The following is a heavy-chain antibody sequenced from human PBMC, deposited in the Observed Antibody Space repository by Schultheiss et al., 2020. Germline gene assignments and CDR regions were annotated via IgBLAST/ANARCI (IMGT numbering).Heavy chain of an antibody. Sequence: GGSLRLSCAASGFTFSSYAMSWVRQAPGKGLEWVSAISSNGGSTYYANSVKGRFTISRDNSKNTLYLQMNSLRAEDTAVYYCMTPVVIPPRWGQGTLVTVSS. CDR1: GFTFSSYA. CDR2: ISSNGGST. CDR3: MTPVVIPPR. J-gene: IGHJ4*02. V-gene: IGHV3-23*01. D-gene: IGHD2-2*01.